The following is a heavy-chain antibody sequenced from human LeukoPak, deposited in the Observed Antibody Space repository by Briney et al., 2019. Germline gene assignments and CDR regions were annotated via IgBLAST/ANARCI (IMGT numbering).Heavy chain of an antibody. CDR3: ARAVCSGGSCPFDY. V-gene: IGHV1-3*01. J-gene: IGHJ4*02. D-gene: IGHD2-15*01. CDR1: GYTFTSYA. CDR2: INASNGNT. Sequence: ASVKVSCKASGYTFTSYAMHWVRQAPGQRLEWMGWINASNGNTKYSQKFQGRVTITRDTSAGTAYMELSSLRSEDTAVYYCARAVCSGGSCPFDYWGQGTLVTVSS.